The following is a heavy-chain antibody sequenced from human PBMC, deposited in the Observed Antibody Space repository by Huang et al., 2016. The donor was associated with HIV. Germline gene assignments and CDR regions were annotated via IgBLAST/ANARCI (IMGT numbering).Heavy chain of an antibody. J-gene: IGHJ3*01. CDR3: ARDPYYSNRWKRNDASFL. Sequence: QVQLVQSGGEVMQPGASVRVSCKASGYDLGSYGLVWGRHAPGQGLDGMGWIGSDSRETIPAQKFQGRVTMTTDTSTTTTYMELRSLRSDDTAMYYCARDPYYSNRWKRNDASFLWGQGTMITVSS. CDR1: GYDLGSYG. D-gene: IGHD4-4*01. CDR2: IGSDSRET. V-gene: IGHV1-18*01.